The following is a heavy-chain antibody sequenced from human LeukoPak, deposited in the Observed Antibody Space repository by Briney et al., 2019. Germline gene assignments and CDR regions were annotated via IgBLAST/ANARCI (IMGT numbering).Heavy chain of an antibody. D-gene: IGHD3-10*01. CDR1: RFTLSSYW. V-gene: IGHV4-4*02. J-gene: IGHJ4*02. Sequence: GSLRLSCAASRFTLSSYWMSWVRQPPGKGLEWIGEIYHSGSTNYNPSLKSRVTISVDKSKNQFSLKLSSVTAADTAVYYCAVRGVIIATLNWGQGTLVTVSS. CDR2: IYHSGST. CDR3: AVRGVIIATLN.